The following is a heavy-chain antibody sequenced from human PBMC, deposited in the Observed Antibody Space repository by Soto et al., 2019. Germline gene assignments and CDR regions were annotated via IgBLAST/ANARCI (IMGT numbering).Heavy chain of an antibody. Sequence: PVGALSLSCAASGFTFSRYSMNWVRQAPGKGLEGVSSIRSSSSYIYYADPVKGRFTLSRDNAKNSLYLQMNSLRAEDTAVYYCARKSMVRGVIPEFDPWGQGTLVTVSS. V-gene: IGHV3-21*01. CDR2: IRSSSSYI. CDR3: ARKSMVRGVIPEFDP. D-gene: IGHD3-10*01. CDR1: GFTFSRYS. J-gene: IGHJ5*02.